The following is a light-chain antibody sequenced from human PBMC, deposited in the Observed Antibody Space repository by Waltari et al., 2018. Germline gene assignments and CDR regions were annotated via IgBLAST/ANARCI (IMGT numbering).Light chain of an antibody. CDR2: YDD. CDR3: QVWDSDAGQPL. CDR1: KIQTKS. V-gene: IGLV3-21*01. Sequence: SYFVPQSPSVSVTPGQTASVSGGGYKIQTKSGQWYQQKPGQAPMLVITYDDDRPPGIPQRFSGSNSGNAAILTISRVEAGDEADYYCQVWDSDAGQPLFGGGTKLTV. J-gene: IGLJ2*01.